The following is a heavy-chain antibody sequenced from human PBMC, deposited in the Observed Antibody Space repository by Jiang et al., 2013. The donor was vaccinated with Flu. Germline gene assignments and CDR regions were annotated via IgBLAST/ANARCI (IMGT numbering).Heavy chain of an antibody. V-gene: IGHV4-59*08. CDR2: IYYSGST. D-gene: IGHD5-18*01. Sequence: LLKPSETLSLTCTVSGGSISSYYWSWIRQPPGKGLEWIGYIYYSGSTNYNPSLKSRVTISVDTSKNQFSLKLSSVTAADTAVYYCARPRRGYSYGPFDYWGQGTLVTVSS. J-gene: IGHJ4*02. CDR1: GGSISSYY. CDR3: ARPRRGYSYGPFDY.